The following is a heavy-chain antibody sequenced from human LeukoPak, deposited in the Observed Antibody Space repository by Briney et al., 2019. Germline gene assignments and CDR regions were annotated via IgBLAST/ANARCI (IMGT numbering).Heavy chain of an antibody. J-gene: IGHJ4*02. V-gene: IGHV3-23*01. CDR1: GFMFNKYG. CDR3: AKDVRDIVVLIDAYMY. D-gene: IGHD2-21*01. CDR2: ISGGGGRT. Sequence: GGSLRLSCVASGFMFNKYGMSWVRQAPGKGLEWVSVISGGGGRTYYGDSVKGRFTISRDNSKNTVYLQMNSLRAEDTAVYYCAKDVRDIVVLIDAYMYWGQGTLVTVSS.